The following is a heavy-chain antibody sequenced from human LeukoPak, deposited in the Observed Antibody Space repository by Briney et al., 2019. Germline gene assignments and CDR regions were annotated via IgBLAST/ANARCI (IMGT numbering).Heavy chain of an antibody. V-gene: IGHV4-4*02. D-gene: IGHD2-15*01. Sequence: SETLSLTCAVSGGSISSSNWWSWVRQPPGKGLEWIGEIYHSGSTNYNPSLKSRVTISVDKSKNQFSLKLSSVTAADTAVYYCARGCSGGSCYSQFDYWGQGTLVTVSS. CDR1: GGSISSSNW. CDR3: ARGCSGGSCYSQFDY. CDR2: IYHSGST. J-gene: IGHJ4*02.